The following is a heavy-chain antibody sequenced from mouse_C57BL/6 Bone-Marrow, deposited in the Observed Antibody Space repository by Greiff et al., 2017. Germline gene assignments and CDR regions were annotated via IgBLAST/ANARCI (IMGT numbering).Heavy chain of an antibody. J-gene: IGHJ4*01. CDR1: GFNIKDDY. V-gene: IGHV14-4*01. CDR2: IDPENGDT. D-gene: IGHD2-5*01. CDR3: TTYSNPYYAMDY. Sequence: VQLKHSGAELVRPGASVKLSCTASGFNIKDDYMHWVKQRPEQGLEWIGWIDPENGDTEYASKFQGKATITADPSSNTAYLQLSSLTSEDTAVYYCTTYSNPYYAMDYWGQGTSVTVSS.